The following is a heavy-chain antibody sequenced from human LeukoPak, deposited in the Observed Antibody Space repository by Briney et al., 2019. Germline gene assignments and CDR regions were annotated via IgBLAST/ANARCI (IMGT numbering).Heavy chain of an antibody. V-gene: IGHV3-48*01. Sequence: GGSLRLSCAASGFTFSSYSMNWVRQTPGKGVEWVSYIGTSSSIIYYADSEKGRFTISRDNAKNSLYLQMNSLRAEDTAVYYCARNAYGAQTPSDVWGQGTTVTVSS. CDR2: IGTSSSII. CDR1: GFTFSSYS. J-gene: IGHJ6*02. D-gene: IGHD4-17*01. CDR3: ARNAYGAQTPSDV.